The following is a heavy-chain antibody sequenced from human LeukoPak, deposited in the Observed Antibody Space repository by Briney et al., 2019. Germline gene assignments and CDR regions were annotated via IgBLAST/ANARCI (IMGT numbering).Heavy chain of an antibody. D-gene: IGHD3-22*01. CDR1: GGSFSGYY. V-gene: IGHV4-34*01. CDR2: INHSGST. J-gene: IGHJ5*02. Sequence: SETLSLTCAVYGGSFSGYYWSWIRQPPGKGLEWIGEINHSGSTNYNPSLKSRVTISVDTSKNQFSLKLSSVTAADTAVYYCARLGGVLVNYYDSSGPSFDPWGQGTLVTVSS. CDR3: ARLGGVLVNYYDSSGPSFDP.